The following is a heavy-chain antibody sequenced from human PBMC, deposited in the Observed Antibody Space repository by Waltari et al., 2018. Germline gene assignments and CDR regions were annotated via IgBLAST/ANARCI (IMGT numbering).Heavy chain of an antibody. Sequence: EVQLVESGGGLVQPGGSLRLSCAASGFTFSSYWMSWVRQAPGKGLEWVANIKQDGSEKYYVDSVKGRFTISRDNAKNSLYLQMNSLRAEDTAVYYCARAPMVLYYYYYMDVWGKGTTVTVSS. D-gene: IGHD3-10*01. CDR2: IKQDGSEK. J-gene: IGHJ6*03. V-gene: IGHV3-7*01. CDR3: ARAPMVLYYYYYMDV. CDR1: GFTFSSYW.